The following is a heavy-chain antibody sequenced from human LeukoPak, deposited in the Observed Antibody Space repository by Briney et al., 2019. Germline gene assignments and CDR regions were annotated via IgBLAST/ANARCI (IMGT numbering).Heavy chain of an antibody. CDR3: ARVRRDGYNHFDY. V-gene: IGHV4-4*02. CDR1: GGSISSSNW. D-gene: IGHD5-24*01. J-gene: IGHJ4*02. CDR2: IYYSGST. Sequence: SETLSLTCAVSGGSISSSNWWSWVRQPPGKGLEWIGYIYYSGSTNYNPSLKSRVTISVDTSKNQFSLKLSSVTAADTAVYYCARVRRDGYNHFDYWGQGTLVTVSS.